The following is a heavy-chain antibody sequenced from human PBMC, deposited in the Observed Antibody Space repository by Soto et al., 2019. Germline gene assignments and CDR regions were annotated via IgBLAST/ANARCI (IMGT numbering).Heavy chain of an antibody. D-gene: IGHD5-18*01. CDR2: IIPIFGTA. J-gene: IGHJ6*02. CDR3: ARDGRGYRSRASLMDV. CDR1: GDTFSSYA. V-gene: IGHV1-69*01. Sequence: QVQLVQSGAEVKKPGSSVKVSCKASGDTFSSYAISWVRQAPGHGLEWMGGIIPIFGTANYAQKFQGRVTITADESTSTAYMELSSLRSEDTAVYYCARDGRGYRSRASLMDVWGQGTTVTVSS.